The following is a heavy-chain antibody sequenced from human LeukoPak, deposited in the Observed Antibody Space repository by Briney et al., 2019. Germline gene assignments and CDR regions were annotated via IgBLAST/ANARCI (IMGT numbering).Heavy chain of an antibody. D-gene: IGHD6-13*01. CDR2: ISSNSRNT. J-gene: IGHJ3*02. Sequence: KAGGSLRLSCAASGFTFITSDMNWVRQAPGKGLEWVASISSNSRNTHYADSLRGRFTISRDNAKNSLYLQMNSLRAEDTAVYYCARILSSSHAFDIWGQGTMVTVSS. CDR3: ARILSSSHAFDI. V-gene: IGHV3-21*01. CDR1: GFTFITSD.